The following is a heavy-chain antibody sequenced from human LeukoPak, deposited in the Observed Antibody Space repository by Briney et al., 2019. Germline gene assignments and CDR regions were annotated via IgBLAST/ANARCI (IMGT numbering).Heavy chain of an antibody. D-gene: IGHD3-22*01. CDR3: ARDHREKYYYDSSGYFDY. V-gene: IGHV1-69*05. CDR2: IIPIFGTA. Sequence: ASVKVSCKASGGTFSSYAISWVRQAPGQGLEWMGGIIPIFGTANYAQKLQGRVIMTTDTSTSTAYMELRSLRSDDTAVYYCARDHREKYYYDSSGYFDYWGQGTLVTVSS. J-gene: IGHJ4*02. CDR1: GGTFSSYA.